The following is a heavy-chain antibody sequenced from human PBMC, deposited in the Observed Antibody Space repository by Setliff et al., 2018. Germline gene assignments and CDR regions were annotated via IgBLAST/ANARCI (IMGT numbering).Heavy chain of an antibody. J-gene: IGHJ3*02. CDR3: ARLGLDYYDSSGYPTAAFDI. Sequence: SVKVSCKISGDTFRTYSINWVRQAPGQGLEWMGGIIPIFGTANYAQKFQGRVTITTDESTSTAYMELSSLRSEDTAVYYCARLGLDYYDSSGYPTAAFDIWGQGTMVTVSS. CDR2: IIPIFGTA. V-gene: IGHV1-69*05. D-gene: IGHD3-22*01. CDR1: GDTFRTYS.